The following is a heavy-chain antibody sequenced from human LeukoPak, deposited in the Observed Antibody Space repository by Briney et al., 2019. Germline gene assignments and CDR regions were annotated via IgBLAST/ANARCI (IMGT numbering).Heavy chain of an antibody. CDR1: GFIFSDYY. CDR2: ISGRSVGT. Sequence: GGSLRLYCAASGFIFSDYYMNWVRQAPGKGLEWVSTISGRSVGTYYADPVKGRFTISRDNSQNTVYMEMNNLGADDTAVYFCAKGAVVRGVVNYSYYHMDVWGTGTTVTVSS. V-gene: IGHV3-23*01. J-gene: IGHJ6*03. D-gene: IGHD3-10*01. CDR3: AKGAVVRGVVNYSYYHMDV.